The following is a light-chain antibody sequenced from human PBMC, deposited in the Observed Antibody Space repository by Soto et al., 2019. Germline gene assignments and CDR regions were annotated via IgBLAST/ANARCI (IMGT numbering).Light chain of an antibody. CDR2: DAS. J-gene: IGKJ5*01. CDR3: QQYNKWPLIT. Sequence: EIMMTQSPATLSVSPGERATLSCRASQSVSSNLAWYQQKPGQAPRLLIFDASTRATGIPARFSGSGSGTEFTLTISGLQSEDFAIYYCQQYNKWPLITFGQGTRLEI. V-gene: IGKV3-15*01. CDR1: QSVSSN.